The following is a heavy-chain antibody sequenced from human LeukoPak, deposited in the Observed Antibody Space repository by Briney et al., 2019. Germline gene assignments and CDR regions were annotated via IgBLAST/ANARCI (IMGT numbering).Heavy chain of an antibody. CDR1: GFTFSSYS. J-gene: IGHJ4*02. D-gene: IGHD3-10*01. V-gene: IGHV3-33*08. CDR2: IWYDGSNK. CDR3: ALDYLLWLDY. Sequence: PGGSLRLSCAASGFTFSSYSMNWVRQAPGKGLEWVAVIWYDGSNKYYADSVKGRFTISRDNSKNTLYLQMNSLRAEDTAVYYCALDYLLWLDYWGQGTLVTVSS.